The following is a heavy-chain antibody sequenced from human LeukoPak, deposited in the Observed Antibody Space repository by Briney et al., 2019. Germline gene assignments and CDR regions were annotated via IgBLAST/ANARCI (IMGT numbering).Heavy chain of an antibody. CDR1: GFTFSDYW. V-gene: IGHV3-7*01. CDR2: INRDGSVK. CDR3: ARDPGFSSFDY. D-gene: IGHD3-3*02. Sequence: GGPLRLSCAVSGFTFSDYWVTWVRQTPGKGLEFVANINRDGSVKNYVDSVKGRFTISRDNAKNSLYLQMTSLRVDDTAIYYCARDPGFSSFDYWGQGILVTVSS. J-gene: IGHJ4*02.